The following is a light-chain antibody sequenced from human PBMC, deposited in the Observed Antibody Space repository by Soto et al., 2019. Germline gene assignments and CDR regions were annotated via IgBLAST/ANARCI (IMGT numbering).Light chain of an antibody. CDR3: SSYTGSDTVV. J-gene: IGLJ2*01. Sequence: QSVLTQPPSASGSPGQSVTISCTGTSSDVGGYNYVSWYQQHPGKAPKLLIYDVSTRPSGVPDRFSGSKSGNTASLTVSGLQAEDEAAYYCSSYTGSDTVVFGGGTKLTVL. CDR2: DVS. CDR1: SSDVGGYNY. V-gene: IGLV2-8*01.